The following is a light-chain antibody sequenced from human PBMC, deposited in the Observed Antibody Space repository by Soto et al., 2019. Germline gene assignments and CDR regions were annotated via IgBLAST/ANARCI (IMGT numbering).Light chain of an antibody. Sequence: QSVLTQPRSVSGSPGQSVTISCTGTSSDVGAYNYVSWYQQHPGKAPKLMIYHVSKRPSGVPDRFSGSKSGNAASLTISGLQAEDEADYYCCTDAGTYKVFGTGTKVIGL. CDR1: SSDVGAYNY. V-gene: IGLV2-11*01. CDR2: HVS. CDR3: CTDAGTYKV. J-gene: IGLJ1*01.